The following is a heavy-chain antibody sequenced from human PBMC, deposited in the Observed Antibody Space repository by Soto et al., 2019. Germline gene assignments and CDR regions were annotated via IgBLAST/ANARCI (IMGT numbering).Heavy chain of an antibody. J-gene: IGHJ6*03. V-gene: IGHV3-23*01. CDR3: AKSSGWPEKNYYYYYMDV. D-gene: IGHD6-19*01. Sequence: VQLLESGGGLVQPGGSLRLSCAASGFTFSSYAMSWVRQAPGKGLEWVSAISGSGGSTYYADSVKGRFTISRDNSKNTLYLQMNSLRAEDTAVYYCAKSSGWPEKNYYYYYMDVWGKGTTVTVSS. CDR1: GFTFSSYA. CDR2: ISGSGGST.